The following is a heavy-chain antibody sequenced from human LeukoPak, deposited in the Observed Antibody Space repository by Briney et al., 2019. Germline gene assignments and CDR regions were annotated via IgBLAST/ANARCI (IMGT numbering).Heavy chain of an antibody. V-gene: IGHV3-48*02. CDR2: ISSSSSTI. J-gene: IGHJ4*02. CDR3: ARARASGRSGFDY. D-gene: IGHD2-15*01. CDR1: GLTVSSYS. Sequence: PGGSLRLSCAASGLTVSSYSMNLVRQAPGKGMEWVSYISSSSSTIYYADSVKGRFTISGDNAKTSLYLQMNSLRDEDTAVYYCARARASGRSGFDYWGQGTLVTVSS.